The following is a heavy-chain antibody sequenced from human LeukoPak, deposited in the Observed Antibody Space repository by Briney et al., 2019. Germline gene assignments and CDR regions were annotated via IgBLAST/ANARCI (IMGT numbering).Heavy chain of an antibody. Sequence: PGESLRLSCAASGFTFSHYWMTWVRQAPGKGLEWVANIRPDANDGSYVDSVKGRFTISRDNARNSLYLQLNSLRAEDTAVYFCARADWGSIDYWGQGALVTVSS. D-gene: IGHD7-27*01. V-gene: IGHV3-7*01. CDR1: GFTFSHYW. J-gene: IGHJ4*02. CDR3: ARADWGSIDY. CDR2: IRPDANDG.